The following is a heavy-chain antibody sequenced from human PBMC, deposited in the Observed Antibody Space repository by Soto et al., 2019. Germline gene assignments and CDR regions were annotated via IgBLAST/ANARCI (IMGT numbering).Heavy chain of an antibody. V-gene: IGHV3-9*01. CDR3: AKDLASYYGWYFDL. Sequence: EVQLVESGGGLVQPGRSLRLSCAASGFTFDDYAMHWVRQAPGKGLEWVSGISWNSGSIGYADSVKGRFTISRDNAKNSLDLQMNSLRAEDTALYYCAKDLASYYGWYFDLWGRGTLVTVSS. D-gene: IGHD1-26*01. CDR2: ISWNSGSI. CDR1: GFTFDDYA. J-gene: IGHJ2*01.